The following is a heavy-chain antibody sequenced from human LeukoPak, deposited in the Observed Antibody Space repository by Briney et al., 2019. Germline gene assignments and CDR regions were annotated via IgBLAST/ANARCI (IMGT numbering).Heavy chain of an antibody. CDR2: IYYSGNT. CDR1: GGSISSGDYY. CDR3: ARVAWSAQLGADY. V-gene: IGHV4-30-4*08. Sequence: SETLSLTCTVSGGSISSGDYYWSWIRQPPGKGLEWIGYIYYSGNTYYNPSLKSRVTISVDTSKNQFSLKLSSVTAADTAVYYCARVAWSAQLGADYWGQGTLVTVSS. D-gene: IGHD3-3*01. J-gene: IGHJ4*02.